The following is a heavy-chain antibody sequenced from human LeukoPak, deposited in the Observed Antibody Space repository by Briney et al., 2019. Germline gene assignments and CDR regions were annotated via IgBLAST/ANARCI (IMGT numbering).Heavy chain of an antibody. CDR2: INHSGST. CDR1: GGSFSGYY. D-gene: IGHD6-6*01. V-gene: IGHV4-34*01. J-gene: IGHJ4*02. Sequence: TSETLSLTCAVYGGSFSGYYWSWIRQPPGKGLEWIGEINHSGSTNYNPSLKSRVTISVDTSKNQFSLKLSSVTAADTAVYYCARHDPYSSSAPPFDYWGQGTVVTVSS. CDR3: ARHDPYSSSAPPFDY.